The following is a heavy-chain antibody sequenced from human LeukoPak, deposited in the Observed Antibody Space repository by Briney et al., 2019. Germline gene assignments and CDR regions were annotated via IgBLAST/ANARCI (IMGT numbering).Heavy chain of an antibody. V-gene: IGHV3-74*01. J-gene: IGHJ6*02. CDR1: GFTFSSYW. CDR2: INSDGSST. D-gene: IGHD2-15*01. Sequence: GGSLRLSCAASGFTFSSYWMHWVRQAPGKGLVWVSRINSDGSSTSYADSVKGRFTISRDNAKSTLYLQMNSLRAEDTAVYYCARGGLLLSYYYYGMDVWGQGTTVTVSS. CDR3: ARGGLLLSYYYYGMDV.